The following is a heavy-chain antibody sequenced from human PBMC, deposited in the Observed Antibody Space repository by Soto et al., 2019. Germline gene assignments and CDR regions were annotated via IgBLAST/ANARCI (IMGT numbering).Heavy chain of an antibody. CDR3: VHSREFKRNIPLSTWFAA. V-gene: IGHV2-5*02. D-gene: IGHD1-1*01. CDR2: IYWDNDK. CDR1: GFSLTSTGAA. Sequence: QITLKESGPPLVKPTQTLTLTCTFSGFSLTSTGAAVGWIRQPPGKALEWIALIYWDNDKQYSPSLRSRLTITKDTSKSQVVLTMTNMDPVDTATYYCVHSREFKRNIPLSTWFAAWGQGTLVTVSS. J-gene: IGHJ5*02.